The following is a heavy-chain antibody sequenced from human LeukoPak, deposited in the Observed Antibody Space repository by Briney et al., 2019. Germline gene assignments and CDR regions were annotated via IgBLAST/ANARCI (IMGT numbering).Heavy chain of an antibody. Sequence: PGGSLRLSCAASGFTFSLYWMTWVRQAPGKGLEWVANINQDGIERYYVDPVKGRFTISRDNAKNSLYLQMNSLRAEDTAIYYCATYYYDNSGLIWGQGTLVTVSS. J-gene: IGHJ4*02. V-gene: IGHV3-7*01. D-gene: IGHD3-22*01. CDR2: INQDGIER. CDR1: GFTFSLYW. CDR3: ATYYYDNSGLI.